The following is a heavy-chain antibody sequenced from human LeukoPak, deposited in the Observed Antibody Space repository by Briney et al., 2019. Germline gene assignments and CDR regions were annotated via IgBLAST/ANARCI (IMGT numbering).Heavy chain of an antibody. V-gene: IGHV1-24*01. CDR2: FDPEDGET. Sequence: ASVKVSCKVSGYTLTELSMHWVRQAPGKGLEWMGGFDPEDGETIYAQKFQGRVTMTEDTSTDTAYMELSSLRSEDTAVYCCATYMVWGPPGYGSGSYLAYWGQGTLVTVSS. CDR3: ATYMVWGPPGYGSGSYLAY. J-gene: IGHJ4*02. CDR1: GYTLTELS. D-gene: IGHD3-10*01.